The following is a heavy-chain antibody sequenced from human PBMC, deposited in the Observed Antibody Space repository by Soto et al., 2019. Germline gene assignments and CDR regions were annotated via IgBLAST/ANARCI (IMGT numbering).Heavy chain of an antibody. CDR1: GYTFTHYY. D-gene: IGHD2-21*02. CDR3: ARDSPSLTYCGGDCYSIDY. V-gene: IGHV1-2*02. Sequence: ASVKVSCKASGYTFTHYYMHWVRQAPGQGLEWMGWINPNSGGTNYAQKFQGRVTMNRDTSISTAYMELGSLRSDDTAVYYCARDSPSLTYCGGDCYSIDYWGQGTLVTVSS. CDR2: INPNSGGT. J-gene: IGHJ4*02.